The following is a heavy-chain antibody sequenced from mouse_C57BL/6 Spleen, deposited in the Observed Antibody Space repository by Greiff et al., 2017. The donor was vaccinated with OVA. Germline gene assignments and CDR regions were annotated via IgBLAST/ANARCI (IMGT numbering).Heavy chain of an antibody. V-gene: IGHV5-16*01. J-gene: IGHJ1*03. CDR2: INYDGSST. CDR1: GFTFSDYY. Sequence: EVMLVESEGGLVQPGSSMKLSCTASGFTFSDYYMAWVRQVPEKGLEWVANINYDGSSTYYLDSLKSRFIISRDNAKNILYLQMSSLKSEDTATYYCARDRSGGGYFDVWGTGTTVTVSS. CDR3: ARDRSGGGYFDV.